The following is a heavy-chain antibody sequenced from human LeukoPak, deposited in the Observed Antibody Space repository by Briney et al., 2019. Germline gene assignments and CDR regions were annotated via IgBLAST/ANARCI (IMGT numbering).Heavy chain of an antibody. D-gene: IGHD5-18*01. Sequence: KPSETLSLTCTVSGGSISSYYWSWLRQPPGKGLEWIGYIYYSGSTNYNPSLKSRVTISVDTSKKQFSLKLSSVIAADTAVYYRARGPTRPVDTAMVYYFDYWGQGTLVTVSS. J-gene: IGHJ4*02. CDR1: GGSISSYY. CDR2: IYYSGST. CDR3: ARGPTRPVDTAMVYYFDY. V-gene: IGHV4-59*01.